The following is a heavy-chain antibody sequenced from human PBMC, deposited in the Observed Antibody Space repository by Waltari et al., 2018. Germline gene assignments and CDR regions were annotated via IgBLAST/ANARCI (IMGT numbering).Heavy chain of an antibody. CDR1: GFTVSSHY. D-gene: IGHD3-22*01. J-gene: IGHJ4*02. V-gene: IGHV3-53*01. CDR2: IYSGGST. Sequence: EVQLVESGGGLIQPGGSLRLSCAASGFTVSSHYMSWVRQAPGKGLEWVSVIYSGGSTYYADSVKGRFTISRDNSKNTLYLQMNSLRAEDTAVYYCARGSSSGYYYRGDYWGQGTLVTVSS. CDR3: ARGSSSGYYYRGDY.